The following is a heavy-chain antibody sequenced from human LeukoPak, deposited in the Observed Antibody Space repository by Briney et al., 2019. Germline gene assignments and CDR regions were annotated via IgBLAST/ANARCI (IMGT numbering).Heavy chain of an antibody. Sequence: SETLSLTCAVYGGSFSGYYWSWIRQPPGKGLEWIGEINHSGSTNYNPSLKSRVTISVDTSKNQFSLKLSSVTAADTAVYYCARAPGGGYWCQGTLVTVSS. V-gene: IGHV4-34*01. CDR1: GGSFSGYY. CDR3: ARAPGGGY. D-gene: IGHD3-10*01. CDR2: INHSGST. J-gene: IGHJ4*02.